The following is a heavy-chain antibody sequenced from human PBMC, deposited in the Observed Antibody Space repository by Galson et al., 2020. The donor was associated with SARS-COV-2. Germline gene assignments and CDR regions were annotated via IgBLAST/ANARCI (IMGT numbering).Heavy chain of an antibody. J-gene: IGHJ6*02. CDR1: GGSISSSSYY. CDR2: ISYSGST. CDR3: ARLNDDYYYYYGMDV. D-gene: IGHD2-8*01. V-gene: IGHV4-39*01. Sequence: SETLSLTCTVSGGSISSSSYYWGWIRQPPGKGLEWIGSISYSGSTYYNPSLKSRVTISVDTSKNQFSLKLSSVTAADTAVYYCARLNDDYYYYYGMDVWGQGTTVTVSS.